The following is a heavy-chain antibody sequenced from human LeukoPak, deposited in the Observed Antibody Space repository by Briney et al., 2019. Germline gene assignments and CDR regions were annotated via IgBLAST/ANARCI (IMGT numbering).Heavy chain of an antibody. D-gene: IGHD3-22*01. J-gene: IGHJ3*02. Sequence: SETLSLTCTVSGGSISSSSYYWGWIRQPPGKGLEWIGSIYYSGSTYYNPSLKSRVTISVDTSKNQFSLKLSSVTAADTAVYYCARLSRYGYDSSGYYSRRKALDAFDIWGQGTMVTVSS. CDR3: ARLSRYGYDSSGYYSRRKALDAFDI. CDR2: IYYSGST. V-gene: IGHV4-39*01. CDR1: GGSISSSSYY.